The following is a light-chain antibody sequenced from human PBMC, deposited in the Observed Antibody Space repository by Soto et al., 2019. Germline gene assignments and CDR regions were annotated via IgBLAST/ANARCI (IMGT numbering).Light chain of an antibody. V-gene: IGLV2-11*01. CDR3: CSYAGSYTYV. CDR2: DVS. CDR1: SSDVGIYNY. Sequence: ALTQPRSVSGSPGQSVTISCTGTSSDVGIYNYVSWYQHHPGKAPKLMIYDVSKRPSGVPDRFSGSKSGNTASLTISGLQAEDEADYFCCSYAGSYTYVFGTGTKVTVL. J-gene: IGLJ1*01.